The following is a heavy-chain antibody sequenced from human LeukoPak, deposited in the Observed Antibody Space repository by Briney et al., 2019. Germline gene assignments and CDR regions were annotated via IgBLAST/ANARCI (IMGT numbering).Heavy chain of an antibody. V-gene: IGHV4-59*01. CDR3: ARLNWNDAAGAFDI. CDR1: GGSISSYY. J-gene: IGHJ3*02. D-gene: IGHD1-20*01. Sequence: SETLSLTFTVSGGSISSYYWNWIRQPPGKGLEWIGYIYYSGSTNYNPSLKSRVTISVDTSKNQFSLKLSSVTAADTAVYYCARLNWNDAAGAFDIWGQGTMVTVSS. CDR2: IYYSGST.